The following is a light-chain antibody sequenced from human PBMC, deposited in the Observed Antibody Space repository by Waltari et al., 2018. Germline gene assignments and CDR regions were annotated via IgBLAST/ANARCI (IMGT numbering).Light chain of an antibody. CDR3: VAWDDSLSATV. CDR1: SSTIGSNY. CDR2: RND. Sequence: QSVLTQPPSASGTPGQRVTISCSGSSSTIGSNYVYWYQHPPGTAPKLPIYRNDQRPSGVPDRFSGSKSGTSASLAISELRSEDEADYYCVAWDDSLSATVFGGGTKLTVL. V-gene: IGLV1-47*01. J-gene: IGLJ3*02.